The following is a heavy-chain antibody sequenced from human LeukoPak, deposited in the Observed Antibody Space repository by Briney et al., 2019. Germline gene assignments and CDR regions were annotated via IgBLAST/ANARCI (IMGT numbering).Heavy chain of an antibody. Sequence: PGGSLRLSCAASGFTFSSYSMNWVRQAPGKGLEWVSSISSSSSYIYYADSVRGRFTISRDNAKNSLYLQMNSLRAEDTAVYYCARDPRSIFGVARDYFDYWGQGTLVTVSS. V-gene: IGHV3-21*01. CDR3: ARDPRSIFGVARDYFDY. CDR2: ISSSSSYI. D-gene: IGHD3-3*01. J-gene: IGHJ4*02. CDR1: GFTFSSYS.